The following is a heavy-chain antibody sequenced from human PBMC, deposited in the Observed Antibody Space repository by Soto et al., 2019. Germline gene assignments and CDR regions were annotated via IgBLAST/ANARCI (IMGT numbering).Heavy chain of an antibody. CDR3: ARRNYYDSSSSRGPFYFDY. J-gene: IGHJ4*02. CDR2: IIPICGTA. Sequence: QVQLVQSGAEVKKPGSSVKVSCKASGGTFSSYAISWVRQAPGQGLEWMGGIIPICGTANYAQKFQGRVTITADESTSTSYMKLSSLRSEDTAVYYCARRNYYDSSSSRGPFYFDYWGQGTLFTVSS. CDR1: GGTFSSYA. V-gene: IGHV1-69*01. D-gene: IGHD3-22*01.